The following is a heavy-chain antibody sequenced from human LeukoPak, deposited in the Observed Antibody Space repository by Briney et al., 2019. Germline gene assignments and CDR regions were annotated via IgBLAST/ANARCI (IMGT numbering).Heavy chain of an antibody. J-gene: IGHJ6*03. CDR1: GITFSSYG. CDR2: IWYDGSNK. CDR3: ARTPAAMATYYYYMDV. V-gene: IGHV3-33*01. Sequence: GGSLRLSCAASGITFSSYGMHWVRQAPGKGLEWVAVIWYDGSNKYYADSVKGRFTISRDNSKNTLHLQMNSLRAEDTAVYYCARTPAAMATYYYYMDVWGKGATVTVSS. D-gene: IGHD2-2*01.